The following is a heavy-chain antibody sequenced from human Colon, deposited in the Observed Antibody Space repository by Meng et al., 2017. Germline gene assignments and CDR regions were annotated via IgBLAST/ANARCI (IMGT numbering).Heavy chain of an antibody. CDR2: LSIVGRTR. Sequence: VFLVGAGGGMIPRRKFMRSSWAASGFSCSDYAMQWVRQPRGRGQGLVAILSIVGRTRYDANSVKGLFTISRDNSKNTLFLQMNRLQPDDSALYYRARREGIAVAGFIDYWGQGTLVTVSS. J-gene: IGHJ4*02. CDR1: GFSCSDYA. V-gene: IGHV3-30*01. CDR3: ARREGIAVAGFIDY. D-gene: IGHD6-19*01.